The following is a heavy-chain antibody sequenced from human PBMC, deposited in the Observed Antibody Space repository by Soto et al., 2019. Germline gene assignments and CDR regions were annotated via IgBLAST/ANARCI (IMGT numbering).Heavy chain of an antibody. CDR3: GLEPTGTGGFDY. Sequence: QVQLVQSGAEVKKPGASVKVSCKASGHTFTGDHMHWVRQAPGQGLEWMGYIDLDNDNRASAQKFQGRITTTRDTSITTAYMELSGLRSDDTAVYYCGLEPTGTGGFDYWGQGTLVTVSS. J-gene: IGHJ4*02. CDR1: GHTFTGDH. D-gene: IGHD7-27*01. V-gene: IGHV1-2*02. CDR2: IDLDNDNR.